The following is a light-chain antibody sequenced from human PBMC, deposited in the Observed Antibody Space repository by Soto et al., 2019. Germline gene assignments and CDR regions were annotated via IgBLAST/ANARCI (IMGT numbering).Light chain of an antibody. J-gene: IGKJ4*01. CDR1: QSISSW. CDR2: KAS. CDR3: QQYNSYPS. Sequence: DIQMTQSPSTLSASVGDRVTITCRASQSISSWLAWYRQKPGKAPKLLIYKASSLESGVPSRFSGSGSGTEFTLTISSLQPDDFATYYCQQYNSYPSFGGGTKVEIK. V-gene: IGKV1-5*03.